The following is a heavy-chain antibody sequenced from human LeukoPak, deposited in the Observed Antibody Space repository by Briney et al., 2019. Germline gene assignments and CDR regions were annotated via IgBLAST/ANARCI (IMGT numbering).Heavy chain of an antibody. V-gene: IGHV4-59*01. CDR2: IYYSGNT. CDR3: ARTYGANSQDY. D-gene: IGHD4-23*01. Sequence: PSETLSLTCTVSGGSITSYYWTWIRQPPGKGLEWIGYIYYSGNTNYNPSLKSRVTMSVDTSKNQFSLKLNSVTAADTAVYYCARTYGANSQDYWGQGTLVTVSS. J-gene: IGHJ4*02. CDR1: GGSITSYY.